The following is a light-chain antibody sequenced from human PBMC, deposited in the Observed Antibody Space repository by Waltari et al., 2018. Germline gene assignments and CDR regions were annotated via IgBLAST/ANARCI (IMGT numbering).Light chain of an antibody. V-gene: IGKV1-33*01. Sequence: DIQMTQSPSSLSASVGDRVTITCQASRDINNYLNWYQQKPGKAPKLLSYDPSTLETGVPSRFSGSGSGTDFVFTISRLQPEDIATYYCQHYDGVPPWTFGQGTRVDFK. J-gene: IGKJ1*01. CDR2: DPS. CDR3: QHYDGVPPWT. CDR1: RDINNY.